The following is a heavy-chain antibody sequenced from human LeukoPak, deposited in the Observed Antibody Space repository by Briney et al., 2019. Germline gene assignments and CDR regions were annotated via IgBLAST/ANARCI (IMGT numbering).Heavy chain of an antibody. Sequence: ASVKASCKASGYTFTNYGITWVRQAPGQGLEWMGWISTYNGNTNYAQKFQGRVTMTTDTSTGTAYMDLRSLRSDDTAVYYCARDNNQYNWSHGDYWGQGTLVTVSS. CDR1: GYTFTNYG. J-gene: IGHJ4*02. V-gene: IGHV1-18*04. D-gene: IGHD1-20*01. CDR3: ARDNNQYNWSHGDY. CDR2: ISTYNGNT.